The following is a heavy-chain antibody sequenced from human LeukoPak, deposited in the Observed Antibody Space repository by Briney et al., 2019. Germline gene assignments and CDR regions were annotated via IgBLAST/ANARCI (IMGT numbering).Heavy chain of an antibody. CDR2: IILPLDIT. D-gene: IGHD6-19*01. Sequence: SVKVSCKASGDTFSSSAISWVRQAPGQGLEWMGRIILPLDITNYAQQFQGGVTITTDKSTDTVLLELSSLRSQDTAVYYCARSSVTGHFDFWGQGTLVTVSS. V-gene: IGHV1-69*04. J-gene: IGHJ4*02. CDR1: GDTFSSSA. CDR3: ARSSVTGHFDF.